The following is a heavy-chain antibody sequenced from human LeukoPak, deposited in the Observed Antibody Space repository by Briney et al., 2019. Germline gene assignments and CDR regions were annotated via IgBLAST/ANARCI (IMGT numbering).Heavy chain of an antibody. CDR1: GGSISSSSYY. V-gene: IGHV4-39*07. D-gene: IGHD5-18*01. Sequence: SETLSLTCTVSGGSISSSSYYWGWIRQPPGKGLEWIGEINHSGSTNYNPSLKSRVTISVDTSKNQFSLKLSSVTAADTAVYYCARSEYSYGADAIDIWGQGTMVTVSS. CDR3: ARSEYSYGADAIDI. CDR2: INHSGST. J-gene: IGHJ3*02.